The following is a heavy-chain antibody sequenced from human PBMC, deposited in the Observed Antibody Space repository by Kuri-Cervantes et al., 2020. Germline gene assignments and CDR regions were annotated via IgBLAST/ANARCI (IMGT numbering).Heavy chain of an antibody. Sequence: SVKVSCKASGYTFTYRYLHWVRQAPGQALEWMGWITPFNGNTNYAQKLQGRVTMTTDTSTSTAYMELRSLRSDDTAVYYCARESLVQSILGAFDIWGQGITVTVSS. V-gene: IGHV1-45*02. J-gene: IGHJ3*02. CDR3: ARESLVQSILGAFDI. CDR2: ITPFNGNT. D-gene: IGHD3-3*01. CDR1: GYTFTYRY.